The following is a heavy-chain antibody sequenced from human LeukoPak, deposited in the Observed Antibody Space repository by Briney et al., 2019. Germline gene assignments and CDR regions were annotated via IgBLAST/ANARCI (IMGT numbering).Heavy chain of an antibody. J-gene: IGHJ5*02. CDR2: INHSGST. D-gene: IGHD2-2*01. CDR1: GGSFSGYY. Sequence: SETLSLTCAVYGGSFSGYYWSWIRQPPGKGLEWIGEINHSGSTNYNPSLKSRVTISVDTSKNHFSLKLSSVTAADTAVYHCARVQVPYCSSTSCSETYWFDPWGQGTLVTVSS. V-gene: IGHV4-34*01. CDR3: ARVQVPYCSSTSCSETYWFDP.